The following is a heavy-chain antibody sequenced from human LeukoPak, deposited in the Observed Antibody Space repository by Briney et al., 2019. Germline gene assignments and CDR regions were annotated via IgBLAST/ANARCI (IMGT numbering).Heavy chain of an antibody. CDR1: GGSISATGYF. CDR2: IYYSGIT. Sequence: SETLSLTCTVSGGSISATGYFWGWIHQPPGKGLEWIGSIYYSGITHYNPSLKSRVTISVDTSKNQFSLKLSSVTAADTAVCYCPRVDLQNAFDIWGQGTVVTVSS. D-gene: IGHD3/OR15-3a*01. J-gene: IGHJ3*02. V-gene: IGHV4-39*07. CDR3: PRVDLQNAFDI.